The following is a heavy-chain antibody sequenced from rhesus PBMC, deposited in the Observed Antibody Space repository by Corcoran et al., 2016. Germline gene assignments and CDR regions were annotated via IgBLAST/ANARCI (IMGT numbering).Heavy chain of an antibody. V-gene: IGHV3S5*01. CDR3: AIRTYYYDSGYYNPTGY. CDR2: INSGGVST. Sequence: EVQLVETGGGLVQPGGSLKLSCAASGFTFSSYGMSWVRQAPGKGLEGVSVINSGGVSTYYADSEKGRFTISRDNSKTTLSLQMNSLRAEDTAVYYCAIRTYYYDSGYYNPTGYWGQGVLVTVSS. CDR1: GFTFSSYG. J-gene: IGHJ4*01. D-gene: IGHD3-28*01.